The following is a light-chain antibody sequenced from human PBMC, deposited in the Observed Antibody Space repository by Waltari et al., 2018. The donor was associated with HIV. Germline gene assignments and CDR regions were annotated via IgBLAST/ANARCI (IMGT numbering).Light chain of an antibody. CDR2: WAS. CDR3: QQYYNTPYT. J-gene: IGKJ2*01. V-gene: IGKV4-1*01. Sequence: DFVMSQSPDSLAVSLGDSATIDCNSSQSVLYMSNNTNYLSWYQQKAGQPPKLLIYWASIRASGVPDRIRGSGSGTDFTLTSNSQQAEDVAVYYCQQYYNTPYTFGQGTKLEIK. CDR1: QSVLYMSNNTNY.